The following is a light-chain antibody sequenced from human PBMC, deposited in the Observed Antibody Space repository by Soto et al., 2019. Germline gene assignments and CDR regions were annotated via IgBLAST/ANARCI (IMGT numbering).Light chain of an antibody. V-gene: IGKV1-39*01. J-gene: IGKJ4*01. CDR2: AAS. CDR1: QSISSY. Sequence: DLQMTQSPSSLSASVGDRVTITCRARQSISSYLNWYQQKPGKAPKLLIYAASSLQSGVPSRFSGTGSGTDFTLTISSLQPEDVATYYCQQSFSTLLTFGGGTKVEIK. CDR3: QQSFSTLLT.